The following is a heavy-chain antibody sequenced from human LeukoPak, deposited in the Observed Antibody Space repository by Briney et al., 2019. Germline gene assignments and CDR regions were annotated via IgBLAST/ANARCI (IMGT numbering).Heavy chain of an antibody. CDR3: ARVRGYCSGGSCYNWFDP. CDR1: GFTFSSYS. D-gene: IGHD2-15*01. CDR2: ISSSSSTI. V-gene: IGHV3-48*02. J-gene: IGHJ5*02. Sequence: GGSLRLSCAASGFTFSSYSMNWVRQAPGKGLEWVSYISSSSSTIYYADSVKGRFTISRDNAKNSLYLQMNSLRDEDTAVYYCARVRGYCSGGSCYNWFDPWGQGTLVTVSS.